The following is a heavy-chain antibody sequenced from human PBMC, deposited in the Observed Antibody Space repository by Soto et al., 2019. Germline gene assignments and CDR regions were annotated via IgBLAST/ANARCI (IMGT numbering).Heavy chain of an antibody. CDR1: GFSFSTYA. V-gene: IGHV3-23*01. CDR2: FNGNGGGT. CDR3: AKDNSLHWFDP. D-gene: IGHD2-15*01. J-gene: IGHJ5*02. Sequence: EVQLLESGGGLVQPGGSLRLDCATSGFSFSTYAMTWVRQAPGKGLEWVSTFNGNGGGTYYADSVKGRFTISRDNSKNTLYLQMDSLRAEDTETYYCAKDNSLHWFDPWGQGTLVTVSS.